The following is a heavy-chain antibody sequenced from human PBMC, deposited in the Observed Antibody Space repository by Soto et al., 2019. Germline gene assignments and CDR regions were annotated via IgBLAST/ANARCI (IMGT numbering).Heavy chain of an antibody. D-gene: IGHD3-10*01. V-gene: IGHV3-74*01. CDR3: ARDGWDYYGSGSGYYYYYYGMDV. CDR2: INSDGSST. Sequence: LRLSCAASGFTFSSYWMHWVRQAPGKGLVWVSRINSDGSSTSYADSVKGRFTISRDNAKNTLYLQMNSLRAEDTAVYYCARDGWDYYGSGSGYYYYYYGMDVWGQGTTVTVSS. J-gene: IGHJ6*02. CDR1: GFTFSSYW.